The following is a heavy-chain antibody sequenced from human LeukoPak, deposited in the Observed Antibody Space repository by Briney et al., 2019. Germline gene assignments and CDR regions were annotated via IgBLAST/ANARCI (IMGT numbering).Heavy chain of an antibody. D-gene: IGHD1/OR15-1a*01. J-gene: IGHJ3*02. CDR1: GFTFSSYS. CDR2: ISSSSYI. V-gene: IGHV3-21*01. CDR3: ARDGYNWIKDAFDI. Sequence: PGGSLRLSCAASGFTFSSYSMNWVRQAPGKGLEWVSSISSSSYIYYADSVKGRFTISRDNAKNSLYLQMNSLRAEDTAVYYCARDGYNWIKDAFDIWGQGTMVTVSS.